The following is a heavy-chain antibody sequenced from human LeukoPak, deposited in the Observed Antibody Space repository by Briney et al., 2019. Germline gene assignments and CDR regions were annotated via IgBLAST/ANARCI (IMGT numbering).Heavy chain of an antibody. CDR3: ARSRYYDYSIDY. V-gene: IGHV3-48*02. CDR1: GFSFSSYS. D-gene: IGHD3-22*01. Sequence: GGSLRPSCAASGFSFSSYSMNWVRQAPGKGLEWVSYISSSSSTIYYADSVKGRFTISRDNAENSLYLQMNSLRDKDTAVFYCARSRYYDYSIDYWGQGTLVTVSS. CDR2: ISSSSSTI. J-gene: IGHJ4*02.